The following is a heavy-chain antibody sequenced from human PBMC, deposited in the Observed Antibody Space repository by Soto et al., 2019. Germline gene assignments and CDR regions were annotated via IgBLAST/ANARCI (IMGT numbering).Heavy chain of an antibody. CDR2: INADKSNT. CDR3: ARGMAADVNYFEY. V-gene: IGHV1-3*01. D-gene: IGHD2-8*01. J-gene: IGHJ4*02. Sequence: ASLKGSCKAGGYTFTTYGLHWARQAPGQRLEWMGWINADKSNTKYSQTFQGRVTITRDISASTAHMVLSGLRSEDTAVYYCARGMAADVNYFEYWGQGTLVTVSS. CDR1: GYTFTTYG.